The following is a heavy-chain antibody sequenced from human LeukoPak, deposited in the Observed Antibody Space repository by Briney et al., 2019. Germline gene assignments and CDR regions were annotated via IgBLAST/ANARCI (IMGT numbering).Heavy chain of an antibody. D-gene: IGHD3-9*01. CDR3: ASGGRGLRYFDWLLSYNYFDY. V-gene: IGHV3-21*01. J-gene: IGHJ4*02. Sequence: GGSLRLSCAASGFTFSSYSMNWVRQAPGKGLEWVSSISSSSYIYYADSVKGRFTISRDNAKNSLYLQMNSLRAEDTAVYYCASGGRGLRYFDWLLSYNYFDYWGQGTLVTVSS. CDR2: ISSSSYI. CDR1: GFTFSSYS.